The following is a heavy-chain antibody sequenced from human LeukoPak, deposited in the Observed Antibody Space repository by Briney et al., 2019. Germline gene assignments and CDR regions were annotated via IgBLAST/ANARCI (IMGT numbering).Heavy chain of an antibody. CDR2: FDPEDGET. Sequence: ASVKVSCKVSGYTLTELSMHWVRQAPGRGLEWMGGFDPEDGETIYAQKFQGRVTMTEDTSTDTAYMELSSLRSEDTAVYYCATVPSWYYGSGSYYLDYWGQGTLVTVSS. CDR3: ATVPSWYYGSGSYYLDY. CDR1: GYTLTELS. D-gene: IGHD3-10*01. V-gene: IGHV1-24*01. J-gene: IGHJ4*02.